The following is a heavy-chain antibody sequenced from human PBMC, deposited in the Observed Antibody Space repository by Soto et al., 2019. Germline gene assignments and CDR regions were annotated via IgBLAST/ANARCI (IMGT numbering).Heavy chain of an antibody. D-gene: IGHD3-10*01. V-gene: IGHV4-30-4*01. Sequence: SETLSLTCTVSGGSISSGDYYWSWIRQPPGGGLEWIGYIYYSGSAYYNPSLKSRLSMSVDTSKNQFSLRLSSVTAADTAVYYCARTYYYGSGSADYWGQGTLVTVSS. CDR2: IYYSGSA. CDR3: ARTYYYGSGSADY. CDR1: GGSISSGDYY. J-gene: IGHJ4*02.